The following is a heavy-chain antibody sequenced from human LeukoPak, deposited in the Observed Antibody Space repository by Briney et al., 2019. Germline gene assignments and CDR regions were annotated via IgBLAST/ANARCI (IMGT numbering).Heavy chain of an antibody. CDR2: IIPILGIA. J-gene: IGHJ4*02. CDR1: GGTFSSYA. V-gene: IGHV1-69*04. D-gene: IGHD3-22*01. Sequence: SVKVSCKASGGTFSSYAISWVRQAPGQGLEWMGRIIPILGIANYAQKFQGRVTITADKSTSTAYMELSSLRSEDTAVYYCARGTYYYDSGLSGMGDYWGQGTLVTVSS. CDR3: ARGTYYYDSGLSGMGDY.